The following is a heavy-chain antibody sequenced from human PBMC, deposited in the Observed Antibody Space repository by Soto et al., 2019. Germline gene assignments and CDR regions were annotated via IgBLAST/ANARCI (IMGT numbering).Heavy chain of an antibody. D-gene: IGHD6-19*01. CDR3: ARVGPGSSGWYYFDY. J-gene: IGHJ4*02. Sequence: EVQLVETGGGLIQPGGSLRLSCAASGFTVSRNYMSWVRQAPGKGLEWVSLIYSGGSTHYADSVKGRFTISKDNSKNTLYLQMNSMRADETAVYYSARVGPGSSGWYYFDYWGQGTLVTFSS. CDR2: IYSGGST. V-gene: IGHV3-53*02. CDR1: GFTVSRNY.